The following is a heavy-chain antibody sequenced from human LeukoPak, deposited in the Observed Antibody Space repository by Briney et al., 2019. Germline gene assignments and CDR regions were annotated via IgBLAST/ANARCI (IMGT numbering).Heavy chain of an antibody. CDR2: ISSSSSTK. V-gene: IGHV3-48*04. D-gene: IGHD1-26*01. Sequence: GGSLRLSCAGSGFTFSSYNMNWVRQAPGKGLEWVSYISSSSSTKYYADSVKGRFTISRDNAKNSLYLQMNSLRVEDTAVYYCARDKIVGATYFDYWGQGTLVTVSS. CDR1: GFTFSSYN. CDR3: ARDKIVGATYFDY. J-gene: IGHJ4*02.